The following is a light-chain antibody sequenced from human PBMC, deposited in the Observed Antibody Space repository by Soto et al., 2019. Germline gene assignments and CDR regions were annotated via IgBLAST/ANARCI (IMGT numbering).Light chain of an antibody. J-gene: IGKJ1*01. Sequence: DIQMTQSPSSLSASVGDRVTITCRASQSISSYLNWYQAKPGNAPKLLIYVASSLQSGVPSRFSGSGSGTDFTLTISSLQPEDFATYYCQQSYSTPWTFGQGTKVEIK. CDR2: VAS. CDR3: QQSYSTPWT. V-gene: IGKV1-39*01. CDR1: QSISSY.